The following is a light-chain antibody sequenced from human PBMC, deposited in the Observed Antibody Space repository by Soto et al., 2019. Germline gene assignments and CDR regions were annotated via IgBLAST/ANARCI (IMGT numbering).Light chain of an antibody. V-gene: IGKV1-6*01. Sequence: AIQMTQSPSSLSASVGDRLTITCRASQAIRNDVAWYQQKPGKAPKLLIYAASSLQTGVPSRFSGSGSGTDFTLTISSLHPEDFATYYCLQDYSYPYTFGQGTKLEIK. J-gene: IGKJ2*01. CDR1: QAIRND. CDR3: LQDYSYPYT. CDR2: AAS.